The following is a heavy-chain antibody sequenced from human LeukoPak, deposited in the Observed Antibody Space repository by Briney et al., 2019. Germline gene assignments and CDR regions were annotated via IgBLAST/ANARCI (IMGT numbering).Heavy chain of an antibody. D-gene: IGHD1-26*01. V-gene: IGHV3-23*01. CDR2: IRGSGGTT. CDR3: AKAMTAIPRELPLDY. Sequence: PGGSLRLSCAASGFTFSSYAMSWVRQAPGKGLEWVSAIRGSGGTTFYADSVKGRFTISRDNSKNTLYLQMNSLRAEDTAVYYCAKAMTAIPRELPLDYWGQGTLVTVSS. J-gene: IGHJ4*02. CDR1: GFTFSSYA.